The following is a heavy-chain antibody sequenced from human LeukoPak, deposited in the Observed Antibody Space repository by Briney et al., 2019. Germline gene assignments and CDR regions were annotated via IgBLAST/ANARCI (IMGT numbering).Heavy chain of an antibody. D-gene: IGHD2-21*02. Sequence: GGSLRLSCAASGFTFSSYEMNWVRHAPGKGLEWVSYISSSGSTIYYADSVKGRFTISRDNANNSLYLQMNSLRAEDTAVYYCAREPYCGGDCYPFYFDYWGEGTLLTVSS. J-gene: IGHJ4*02. CDR1: GFTFSSYE. V-gene: IGHV3-48*03. CDR2: ISSSGSTI. CDR3: AREPYCGGDCYPFYFDY.